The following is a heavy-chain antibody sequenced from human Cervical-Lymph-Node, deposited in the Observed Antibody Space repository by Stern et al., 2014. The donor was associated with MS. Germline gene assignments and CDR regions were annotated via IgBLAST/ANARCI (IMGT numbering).Heavy chain of an antibody. D-gene: IGHD5-18*01. CDR2: IVVGSGRT. CDR3: VAEVEVTLNQFVDS. CDR1: GFTFSNSA. Sequence: QMQLVQSGPEVKKPGTSVKVSCKASGFTFSNSAIQWVRQARGQRPEWIGWIVVGSGRTNYAPQFRDRVTILRDKSTSTAYMDLRSLRSDDTAVYYCVAEVEVTLNQFVDSWAQGTLVTVSS. V-gene: IGHV1-58*02. J-gene: IGHJ4*02.